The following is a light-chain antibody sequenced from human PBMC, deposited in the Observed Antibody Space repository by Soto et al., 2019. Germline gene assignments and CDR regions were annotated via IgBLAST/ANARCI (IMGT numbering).Light chain of an antibody. J-gene: IGLJ2*01. CDR1: SSDIGADDF. Sequence: QSALTQPASVSGSPGQSITISCTGTSSDIGADDFVSWYQHHPDNTPKLIIFEVTYRPSGISHRFSASKSGNTASLTISGLEPEDEAIYCCSSYRRTTFPHVVFGGGTKLTVL. V-gene: IGLV2-14*01. CDR3: SSYRRTTFPHVV. CDR2: EVT.